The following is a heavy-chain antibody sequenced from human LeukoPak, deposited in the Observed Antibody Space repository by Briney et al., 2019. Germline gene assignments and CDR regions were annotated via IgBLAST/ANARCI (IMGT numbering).Heavy chain of an antibody. Sequence: GGSLRLSCAASGFTFSSYAMSWVRQAPGKGLEWVSAISGSGGSTYYADSVKGRFTISRDKSKNTLYLQMNSLGAEDTAVYYCAKGPLAYDFWSGYPSDYWGQGTLVTVSS. J-gene: IGHJ4*02. CDR1: GFTFSSYA. CDR3: AKGPLAYDFWSGYPSDY. D-gene: IGHD3-3*01. V-gene: IGHV3-23*01. CDR2: ISGSGGST.